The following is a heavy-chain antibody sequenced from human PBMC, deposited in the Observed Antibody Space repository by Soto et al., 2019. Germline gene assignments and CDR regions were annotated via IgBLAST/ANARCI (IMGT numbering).Heavy chain of an antibody. CDR3: ARGLTRPDY. J-gene: IGHJ4*02. CDR2: SYYSGST. D-gene: IGHD3-10*01. Sequence: SETLSLTCTVSGGYISSYYWSWIRQPPGKGLEWIGYSYYSGSTNYNPSLKSRVTISVDTSKNHFSLKLSSVTAADTAVYYCARGLTRPDYWGQGTLVTVSS. V-gene: IGHV4-59*08. CDR1: GGYISSYY.